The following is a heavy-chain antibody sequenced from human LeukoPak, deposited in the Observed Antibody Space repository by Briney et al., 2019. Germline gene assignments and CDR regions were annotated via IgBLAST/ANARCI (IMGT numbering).Heavy chain of an antibody. V-gene: IGHV4-4*02. J-gene: IGHJ4*02. D-gene: IGHD3-3*01. Sequence: SETLSLTCAVSGGSISSSNWWSWVRQPPGKGLEWIGELYHTGRTNYNPSLKSRVTILEDKSKNQFSLTLSSVTAADTAVYYCARLSLKVLEWSPTKGKETHYFDYWGQGTLVTVSS. CDR2: LYHTGRT. CDR1: GGSISSSNW. CDR3: ARLSLKVLEWSPTKGKETHYFDY.